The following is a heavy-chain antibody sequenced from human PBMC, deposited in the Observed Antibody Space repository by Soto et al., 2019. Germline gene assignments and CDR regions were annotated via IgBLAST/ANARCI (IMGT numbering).Heavy chain of an antibody. CDR2: IWYDGSNK. D-gene: IGHD6-19*01. CDR3: ARDGQSLAPYALDV. V-gene: IGHV3-33*01. J-gene: IGHJ6*02. CDR1: GFIFSGHA. Sequence: QVQVVESGGGVVQPGRSLRLSCTASGFIFSGHAMHWVRQPPGKGLEWVAQIWYDGSNKYYADSVKGRFTISRDNSKNTLYVQMESLRVEDTTVYYCARDGQSLAPYALDVWGQGTSVTVSS.